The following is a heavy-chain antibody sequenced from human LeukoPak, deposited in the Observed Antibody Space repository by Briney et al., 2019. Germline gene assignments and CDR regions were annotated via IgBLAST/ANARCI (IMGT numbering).Heavy chain of an antibody. CDR1: GYTFTSYA. Sequence: ASVEVSCKASGYTFTSYAMHWVRQAPGQRLEWMGWINANTGNPTYAQGFTGRFVFSLDTSVSTAYLQISSLKAEDTAVYYCARDRRNYYGSDDYWGQGTLVTVSS. J-gene: IGHJ4*02. V-gene: IGHV7-4-1*02. D-gene: IGHD3-10*01. CDR2: INANTGNP. CDR3: ARDRRNYYGSDDY.